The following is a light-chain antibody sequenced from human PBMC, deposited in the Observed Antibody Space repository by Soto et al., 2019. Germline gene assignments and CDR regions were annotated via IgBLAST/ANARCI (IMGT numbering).Light chain of an antibody. CDR1: QSVSSN. CDR3: QQYYKWPRT. V-gene: IGKV3-15*01. J-gene: IGKJ1*01. CDR2: GAS. Sequence: EIVITQSPATLSVSPGERATLSCRSSQSVSSNLACYQHKPGQAPRLRVYGASTRSSGIPDRFSGSGSGTEFTLSISSLQSEDFAVYYCQQYYKWPRTFGQGTKVDI.